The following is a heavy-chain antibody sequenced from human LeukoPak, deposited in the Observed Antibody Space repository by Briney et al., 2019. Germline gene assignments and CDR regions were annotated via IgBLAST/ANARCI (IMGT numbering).Heavy chain of an antibody. D-gene: IGHD3-22*01. CDR1: GFTFSSYV. V-gene: IGHV3-23*01. CDR3: AKDRSKTSYYYDSSN. Sequence: PGGSLRLSCTASGFTFSSYVMSWVRQAPGKGLEWVSAISGSGGSTYYAGSVKGRFTISRDNSKNTLYLQMNSLRAEDTAVYYCAKDRSKTSYYYDSSNWGQGTLVTVSS. J-gene: IGHJ4*02. CDR2: ISGSGGST.